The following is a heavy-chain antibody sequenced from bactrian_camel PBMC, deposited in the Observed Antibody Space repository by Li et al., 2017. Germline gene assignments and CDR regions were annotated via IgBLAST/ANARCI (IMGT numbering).Heavy chain of an antibody. V-gene: IGHV3S53*01. CDR3: ATGPRTMGWILLSEEYLVY. CDR1: GAFYSTHC. J-gene: IGHJ4*01. D-gene: IGHD5*01. Sequence: HVQLVESGGGSVQAGGSLRLSCAVSGAFYSTHCMGWFRQAPGKEREGVAHISGGRTDYADSVKGRFTISQDNAKNTLYLQMNSLKTEDTAVYYCATGPRTMGWILLSEEYLVYWGQGTQVTVS. CDR2: ISGGRT.